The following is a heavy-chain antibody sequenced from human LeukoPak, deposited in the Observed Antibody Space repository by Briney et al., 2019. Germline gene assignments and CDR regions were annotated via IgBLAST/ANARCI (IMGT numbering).Heavy chain of an antibody. CDR3: AKDKGQGNGMVYALYYFDY. CDR1: GFTFDDYA. D-gene: IGHD2-8*01. J-gene: IGHJ4*02. Sequence: GGSLRLSCAASGFTFDDYAMHWVRQAPGKGLEWVSLISGDGGSTYYADSVKGRFTISRDNSKNSLYLQMNSLRTEDTALYYCAKDKGQGNGMVYALYYFDYWGQGTLVTVSS. V-gene: IGHV3-43*02. CDR2: ISGDGGST.